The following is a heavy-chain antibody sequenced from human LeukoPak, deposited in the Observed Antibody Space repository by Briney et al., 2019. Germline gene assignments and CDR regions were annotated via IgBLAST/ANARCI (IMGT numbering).Heavy chain of an antibody. J-gene: IGHJ4*02. CDR2: MYNSGGT. CDR3: ARGNGYFDY. Sequence: SETLSLTCTVSGGSISSYYWNWIRQPPGKGLEWIGYMYNSGGTNYNPSLRSRVTISVDTSKNQFSLKLRSVIAADTAVHYCARGNGYFDYWGQGTLVTVSS. V-gene: IGHV4-59*01. CDR1: GGSISSYY. D-gene: IGHD1-1*01.